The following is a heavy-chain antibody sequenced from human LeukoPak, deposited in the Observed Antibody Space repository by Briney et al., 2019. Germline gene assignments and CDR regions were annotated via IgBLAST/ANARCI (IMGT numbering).Heavy chain of an antibody. J-gene: IGHJ4*02. CDR3: ARVFGLRIGATGYFDY. CDR2: LSKSGNT. D-gene: IGHD1-26*01. V-gene: IGHV4-59*01. Sequence: KPSETLSLTCTVSGGSISSYYWSWIRLPPGKGLEWIGYLSKSGNTNYSPSLKSRVTIFGDTSKNQFFLKLSSVTAADTAVYYCARVFGLRIGATGYFDYWGQGTLVTVSS. CDR1: GGSISSYY.